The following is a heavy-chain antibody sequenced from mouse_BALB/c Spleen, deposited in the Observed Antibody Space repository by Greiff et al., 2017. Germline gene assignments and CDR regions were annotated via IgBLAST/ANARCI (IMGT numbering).Heavy chain of an antibody. CDR2: ISNGGGST. V-gene: IGHV5-12-2*01. CDR1: GFTFSSYT. CDR3: ARHREAMDY. Sequence: EVQVVESGGGLVQPGGSLKLSCAASGFTFSSYTMSWVRQTPEKRLEWVAYISNGGGSTYYPDTVKGRFTISRDNAKNTLYLQMSSLKSEDTAMYYCARHREAMDYWGQGTSVTVSS. J-gene: IGHJ4*01.